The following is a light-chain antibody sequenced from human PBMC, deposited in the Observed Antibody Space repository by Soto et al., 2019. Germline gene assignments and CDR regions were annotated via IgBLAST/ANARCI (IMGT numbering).Light chain of an antibody. CDR3: QQYHTWPPIT. CDR2: ETS. V-gene: IGKV3-15*01. CDR1: QSVGSR. J-gene: IGKJ5*01. Sequence: EIVMTQSPDTVSVSPGEGAELSCKGSQSVGSRVAWYQQKFGQPPRLLIYETSTRANGIPARFSGSGSGTDFTLSISSLQPGDVGIYSCQQYHTWPPITLGQGTRLEIK.